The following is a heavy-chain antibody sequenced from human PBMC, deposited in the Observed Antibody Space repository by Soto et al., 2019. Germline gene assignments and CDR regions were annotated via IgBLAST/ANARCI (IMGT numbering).Heavy chain of an antibody. Sequence: ASVKVSCKASGYTFTGYYMHWVRQAPGQGLEWMGWINPNSGGTNYAQKFQGRVTMTRDTSISTAYMELSRLRSDDTAVYYRARDKGGYYYGMDVWGQGTTVTVSS. CDR1: GYTFTGYY. V-gene: IGHV1-2*02. CDR3: ARDKGGYYYGMDV. J-gene: IGHJ6*02. CDR2: INPNSGGT.